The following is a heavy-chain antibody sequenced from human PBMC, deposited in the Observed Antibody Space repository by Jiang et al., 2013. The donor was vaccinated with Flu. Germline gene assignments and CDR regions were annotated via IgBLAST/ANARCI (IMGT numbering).Heavy chain of an antibody. CDR2: IKSITDGGTT. CDR1: GFTFSNAW. V-gene: IGHV3-15*05. J-gene: IGHJ4*02. Sequence: QLLESGGGLVEPGGSLTVSCAASGFTFSNAWMSWVRQAPGKGLEWVGRIKSITDGGTTDYDAPVKDRFTISRDDSKNTLYLQMNSLKTEDTAVYYCTTVGDYWGQGTLVTVSS. CDR3: TTVGDY.